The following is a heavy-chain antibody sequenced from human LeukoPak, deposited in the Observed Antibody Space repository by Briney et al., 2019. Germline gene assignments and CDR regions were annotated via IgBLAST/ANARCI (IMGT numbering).Heavy chain of an antibody. D-gene: IGHD2-21*02. CDR3: ARDREGIVVVTAIGVGGMDV. Sequence: ASVKVSCKASGYTFTSYYMHWVRQAPGQGLEWMGIINPSGGSTSYAQKFQGRVTMTRDTSTSTVYMELSSLRSEDTAVYYCARDREGIVVVTAIGVGGMDVWGQWTTVTVSS. CDR2: INPSGGST. V-gene: IGHV1-46*01. J-gene: IGHJ6*02. CDR1: GYTFTSYY.